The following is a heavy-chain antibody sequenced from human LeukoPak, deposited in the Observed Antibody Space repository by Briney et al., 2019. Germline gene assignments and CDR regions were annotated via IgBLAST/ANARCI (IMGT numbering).Heavy chain of an antibody. CDR1: GYSISSGYY. CDR3: ARESTNS. D-gene: IGHD5-24*01. J-gene: IGHJ4*02. Sequence: PSETLSLTCTVSGYSISSGYYWGWIRQPPGKGLEWIGSIYHSGSTYYNPSLKSRVTISVDTSKNQFSLKLSSVTAADTAVYYCARESTNSWGQGTLVTVSS. V-gene: IGHV4-38-2*02. CDR2: IYHSGST.